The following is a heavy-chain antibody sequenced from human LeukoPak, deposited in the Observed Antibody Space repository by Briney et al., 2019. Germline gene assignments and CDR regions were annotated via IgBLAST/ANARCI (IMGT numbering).Heavy chain of an antibody. Sequence: SETLSLTCSVSGGSISSYFWSWIRQPPAKGLEWIGYIYYSGSTNYNPSLKSRVTISVDTSKNQFSLKLSSVTAADTAVYYCAREAWEVGATTFYYYYYMDVWGKGTTVTISS. J-gene: IGHJ6*03. CDR3: AREAWEVGATTFYYYYYMDV. CDR2: IYYSGST. CDR1: GGSISSYF. D-gene: IGHD1-26*01. V-gene: IGHV4-59*01.